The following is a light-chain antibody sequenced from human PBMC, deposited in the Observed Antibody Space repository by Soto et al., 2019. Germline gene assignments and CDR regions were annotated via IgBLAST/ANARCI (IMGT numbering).Light chain of an antibody. J-gene: IGKJ4*01. CDR3: QQLNSTPST. CDR1: QGINNH. V-gene: IGKV1-9*01. CDR2: AAS. Sequence: DIQLTQSPSFLSAYVGDRVAITCRSSQGINNHLAWYQQKPGKAPKLLIYAASTLHSGVQSRFSGSGSGTDFTHTTDSLQHEDFASCHCQQLNSTPSTFGGETDVEI.